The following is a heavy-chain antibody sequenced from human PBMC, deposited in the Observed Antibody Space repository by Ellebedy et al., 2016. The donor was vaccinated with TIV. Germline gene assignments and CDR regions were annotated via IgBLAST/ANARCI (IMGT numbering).Heavy chain of an antibody. Sequence: PGGSLRLSCAASGLVFSDYCMTWLRVSPGKGPEWVATIASDGIAKSYADSVKGRFTVSRDNTENSMYLQMNSLRADDTGVYYCARGGRKTSYFWQYWGQGTPLTVSP. V-gene: IGHV3-7*03. J-gene: IGHJ4*02. CDR2: IASDGIAK. D-gene: IGHD1-14*01. CDR1: GLVFSDYC. CDR3: ARGGRKTSYFWQY.